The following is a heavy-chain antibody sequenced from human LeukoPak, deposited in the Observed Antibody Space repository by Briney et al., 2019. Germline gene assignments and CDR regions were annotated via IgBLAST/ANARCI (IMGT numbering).Heavy chain of an antibody. CDR3: ARVMAAQDYMDV. D-gene: IGHD6-6*01. CDR2: ISSSGSTI. J-gene: IGHJ6*03. V-gene: IGHV3-11*01. Sequence: GGSLRLSCAASGFTFSDYYMSWIRQAPGKGLEWVSYISSSGSTIYYADSVKGRFTISRDNAKNSLYLQMNSLRAEDAAVYYCARVMAAQDYMDVWGKGTTVTVSS. CDR1: GFTFSDYY.